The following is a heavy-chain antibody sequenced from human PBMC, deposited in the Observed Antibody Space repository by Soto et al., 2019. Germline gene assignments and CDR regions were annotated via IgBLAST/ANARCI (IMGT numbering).Heavy chain of an antibody. CDR2: INPSGGST. CDR3: AREDTDYYDSSGYYSDY. CDR1: GYTFTSYY. D-gene: IGHD3-22*01. Sequence: ASVKVSCKASGYTFTSYYMHWVRQAPGQGLEWMGIINPSGGSTSYAQKFQGRVTMTRDTSTSTVYMELSSLRSEDTAVYYCAREDTDYYDSSGYYSDYWGQGTLVTGSS. V-gene: IGHV1-46*01. J-gene: IGHJ4*02.